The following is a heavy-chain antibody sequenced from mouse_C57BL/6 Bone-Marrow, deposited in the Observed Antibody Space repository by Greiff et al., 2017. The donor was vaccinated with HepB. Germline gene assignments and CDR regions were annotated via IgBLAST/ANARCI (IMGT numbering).Heavy chain of an antibody. Sequence: EVMLVESGGDLVKPGGSLKLSCAASGFTFSSYGMSWVRQTTDKRLEWVATISSGGSYTYYPDSVKGRFTISRDNAKNTLYLQMSSLKSEDTAMYYCARHGSSPHWYFDVWGTGTTVTVSS. D-gene: IGHD1-1*01. J-gene: IGHJ1*03. V-gene: IGHV5-6*02. CDR1: GFTFSSYG. CDR2: ISSGGSYT. CDR3: ARHGSSPHWYFDV.